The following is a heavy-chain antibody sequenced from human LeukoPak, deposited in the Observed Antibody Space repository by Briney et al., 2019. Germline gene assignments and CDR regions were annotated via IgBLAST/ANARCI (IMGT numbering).Heavy chain of an antibody. Sequence: SETLSLTCTASGGSISSSSYYWGWIRQPPGKGLEWIGSIYHSGSTYYNPSLKSRVTISVDTSKNQFSLKLSSVTAADTAVYYCARHRKWLVPPGGWFDPWGQGTLVTVSS. J-gene: IGHJ5*02. CDR1: GGSISSSSYY. CDR3: ARHRKWLVPPGGWFDP. V-gene: IGHV4-39*01. CDR2: IYHSGST. D-gene: IGHD6-19*01.